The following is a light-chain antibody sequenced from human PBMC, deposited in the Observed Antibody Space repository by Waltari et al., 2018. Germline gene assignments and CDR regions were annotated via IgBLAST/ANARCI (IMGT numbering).Light chain of an antibody. Sequence: DIQMTQSPSSVSASVGDRVTITCRASQDLHTWLALYQQTPGKAPKLLIQGASSLQSGVPSRFSCSGSETDFTLTISSLQPEDVATYYCQQANSFPFTFGPGSKVDIK. J-gene: IGKJ3*01. CDR1: QDLHTW. CDR2: GAS. CDR3: QQANSFPFT. V-gene: IGKV1-12*01.